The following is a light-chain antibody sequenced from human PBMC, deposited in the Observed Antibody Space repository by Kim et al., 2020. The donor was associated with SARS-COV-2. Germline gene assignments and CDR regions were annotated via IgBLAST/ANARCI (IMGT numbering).Light chain of an antibody. CDR2: EVS. Sequence: QSALTQPPSASGSPGQSVTISCTGTSSDFGGYNYVSWYQQHPGKAPKLMIYEVSKRPSGVPDRFSGSKSGNTASLTVSGLQAEDEADYFCSSYAGSNDLVFGGGTQLTVL. J-gene: IGLJ2*01. CDR3: SSYAGSNDLV. CDR1: SSDFGGYNY. V-gene: IGLV2-8*01.